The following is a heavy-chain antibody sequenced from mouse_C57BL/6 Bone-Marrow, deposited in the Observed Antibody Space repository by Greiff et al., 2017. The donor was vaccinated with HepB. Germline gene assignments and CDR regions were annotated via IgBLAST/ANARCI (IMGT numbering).Heavy chain of an antibody. V-gene: IGHV1-64*01. CDR2: IHPNSGST. Sequence: QVQLQQPGAELVKPGASVKLSCKASGYTFTSYWMHWVKQRPGQGLEWIGMIHPNSGSTNYNEKFKSKATLTVDKSSSTAYMQLSSLTSEDSAVYYCARWGYDYDEGFAYWGQGTLVTVSA. CDR1: GYTFTSYW. CDR3: ARWGYDYDEGFAY. J-gene: IGHJ3*01. D-gene: IGHD2-4*01.